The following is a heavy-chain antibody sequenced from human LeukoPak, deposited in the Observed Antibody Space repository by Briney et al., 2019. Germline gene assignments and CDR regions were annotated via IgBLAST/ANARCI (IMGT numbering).Heavy chain of an antibody. Sequence: GESLKISCKGSGYSLTSYWIGRVRQMPGKGLEWIGIIYPADSDTRHSPSFQGQVTISADKSISTAYLQWSSLKASDTAIYYCARLDEGVFDIWGQGTMVTVSS. J-gene: IGHJ3*02. CDR1: GYSLTSYW. CDR2: IYPADSDT. D-gene: IGHD3/OR15-3a*01. V-gene: IGHV5-51*01. CDR3: ARLDEGVFDI.